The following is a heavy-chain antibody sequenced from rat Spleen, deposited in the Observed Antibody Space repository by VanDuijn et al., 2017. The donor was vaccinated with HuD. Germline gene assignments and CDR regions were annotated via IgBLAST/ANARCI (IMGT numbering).Heavy chain of an antibody. CDR3: ARSDYSSPYYFDY. J-gene: IGHJ2*01. Sequence: QVQLKESGPGLVQPSQTLSLTCTVSGFSLTSYNVHWVRQPTGKGLEWMGVIWIGGSTDYNSIFNSRLSISRDTSKSQVFLKMNSLETEDTATYYCARSDYSSPYYFDYWGQGVMVTVSS. CDR2: IWIGGST. V-gene: IGHV2-30*01. D-gene: IGHD1-2*01. CDR1: GFSLTSYN.